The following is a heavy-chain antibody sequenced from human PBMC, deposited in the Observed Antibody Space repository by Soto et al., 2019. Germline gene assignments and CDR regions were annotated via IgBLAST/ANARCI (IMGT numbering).Heavy chain of an antibody. CDR3: AKSPDSFCSSANCYSYYFDY. D-gene: IGHD2-2*02. V-gene: IGHV3-30*18. J-gene: IGHJ4*02. CDR1: GFPFGDFG. CDR2: ISHDGSDK. Sequence: PGGSLRLSCAASGFPFGDFGMHWLRQAPGKGLEWVAVISHDGSDKFYADSVKARFTISRDNSKNTLYLQMSGLRGEDTAVYYCAKSPDSFCSSANCYSYYFDYWSQGTLVTVSS.